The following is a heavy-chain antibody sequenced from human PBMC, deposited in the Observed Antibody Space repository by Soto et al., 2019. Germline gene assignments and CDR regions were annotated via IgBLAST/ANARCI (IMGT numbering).Heavy chain of an antibody. CDR1: GFTFSSYG. D-gene: IGHD5-18*01. V-gene: IGHV3-33*01. Sequence: GGSLRLSCAASGFTFSSYGMHWVRQAPGKGLEWVAVIWYDGSNKYYADSVKGRFTISRDNSKNTLYLQMNSLRAEDTAVYYCARDRGTAMVPGRRGGYYYGMDVWGQGTTVTVSS. CDR2: IWYDGSNK. J-gene: IGHJ6*02. CDR3: ARDRGTAMVPGRRGGYYYGMDV.